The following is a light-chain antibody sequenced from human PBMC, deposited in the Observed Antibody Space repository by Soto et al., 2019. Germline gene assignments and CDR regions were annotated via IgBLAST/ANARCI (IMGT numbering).Light chain of an antibody. J-gene: IGLJ7*01. CDR1: SSNIGSKT. CDR2: NDN. Sequence: QAVVTQPPSASGTPGQRVTISCSGSSSNIGSKTVNWYQKLPGTAPKLLIHNDNQRPSGVPDRFSGSKSGTSASLAISGLQSEDEADYYCSTWDDSLNGWVFGGGTQLTVL. V-gene: IGLV1-44*01. CDR3: STWDDSLNGWV.